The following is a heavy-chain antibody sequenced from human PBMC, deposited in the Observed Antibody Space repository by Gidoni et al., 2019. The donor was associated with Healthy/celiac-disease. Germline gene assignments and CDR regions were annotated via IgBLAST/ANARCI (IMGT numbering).Heavy chain of an antibody. Sequence: QVQLQESGPGLVKPSQTLSLTCTVSGRSISSVGYYWSWIRQHPGKGLEWIGYIYYSGSTYYNPSLKSRVTISVDTSKNQFSLKLSSVTAADTAVYYCARGVYGYRAFDIWGQGTMVTVSS. CDR3: ARGVYGYRAFDI. D-gene: IGHD5-18*01. CDR1: GRSISSVGYY. CDR2: IYYSGST. V-gene: IGHV4-31*03. J-gene: IGHJ3*02.